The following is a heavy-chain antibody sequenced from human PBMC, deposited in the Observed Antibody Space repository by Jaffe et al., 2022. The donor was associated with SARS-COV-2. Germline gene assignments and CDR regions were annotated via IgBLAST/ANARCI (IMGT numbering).Heavy chain of an antibody. CDR1: GGTFSSYA. V-gene: IGHV1-69*01. D-gene: IGHD5-12*01. CDR2: IIPIFGTA. CDR3: ARDERGWLQLDDAFDI. J-gene: IGHJ3*02. Sequence: QVQLVQSGAEVKKPGSSVKVSCKASGGTFSSYAISWVRQAPGQGLEWMGGIIPIFGTANYAQKFQGRVTITADESTSTAYMELSSLRSEDTAVYYCARDERGWLQLDDAFDIWGQGTMVTVSS.